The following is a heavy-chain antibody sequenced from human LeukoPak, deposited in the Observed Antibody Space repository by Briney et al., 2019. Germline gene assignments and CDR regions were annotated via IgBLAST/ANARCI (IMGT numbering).Heavy chain of an antibody. V-gene: IGHV4-34*01. CDR2: INHSGST. J-gene: IGHJ4*02. D-gene: IGHD3-22*01. Sequence: SETLSLTCAIYGGSFSGSYWSWIRQPPGKGLEWIGEINHSGSTNYNPSLESRVTISEDTSKNQISLKLRSVTAADTAVYYCARGPPRDYSSSGFYYNYWGKGTLVTVSS. CDR3: ARGPPRDYSSSGFYYNY. CDR1: GGSFSGSY.